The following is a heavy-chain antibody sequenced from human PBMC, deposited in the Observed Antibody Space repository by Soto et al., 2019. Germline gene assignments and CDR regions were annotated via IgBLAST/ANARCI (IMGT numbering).Heavy chain of an antibody. CDR2: IYHSGST. Sequence: SETLSLTCAVSGGSISSNNWWSWVRQPPGKGLEWIGEIYHSGSTHYNPSLKSRVTISVDRSKNQFSLKMSSVTAADTAVYYCAADRYCSGGSCYRTDYWGQGTLVTVSS. D-gene: IGHD2-15*01. V-gene: IGHV4-4*02. J-gene: IGHJ4*02. CDR1: GGSISSNNW. CDR3: AADRYCSGGSCYRTDY.